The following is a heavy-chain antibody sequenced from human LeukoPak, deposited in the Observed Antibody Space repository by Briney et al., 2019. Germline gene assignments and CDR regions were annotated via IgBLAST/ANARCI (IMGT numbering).Heavy chain of an antibody. J-gene: IGHJ4*02. CDR2: ISESGGYT. D-gene: IGHD3-22*01. Sequence: PGGSLRLSWAGSGFTFSSYAMSWVRQAPGKGLERVSAISESGGYTKYADPVKGRFTISRDNSKNTLYLQMNSLKAEDTAAYYCATEDSSDYYSFDYWGQGTLVTVSS. CDR3: ATEDSSDYYSFDY. V-gene: IGHV3-23*01. CDR1: GFTFSSYA.